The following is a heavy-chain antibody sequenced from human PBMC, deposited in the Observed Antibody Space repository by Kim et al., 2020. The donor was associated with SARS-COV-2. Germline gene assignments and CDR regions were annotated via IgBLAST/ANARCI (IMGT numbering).Heavy chain of an antibody. Sequence: GGSLRLSCAASGFTFSSYWMSWVRQAPGKGLEWVANIKQDGSEKYYVDSVKGRFTISRDNAKNSLYLQMNSLRAEDTAVYYCAREGNYYDSSAFDPWGQGTLVTVSS. CDR1: GFTFSSYW. V-gene: IGHV3-7*03. J-gene: IGHJ5*02. D-gene: IGHD3-22*01. CDR3: AREGNYYDSSAFDP. CDR2: IKQDGSEK.